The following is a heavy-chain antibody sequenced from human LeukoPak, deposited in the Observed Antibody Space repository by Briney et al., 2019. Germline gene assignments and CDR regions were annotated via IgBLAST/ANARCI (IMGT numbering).Heavy chain of an antibody. J-gene: IGHJ4*02. V-gene: IGHV3-7*01. CDR2: VDGDGSGE. CDR3: TRNCGYYRLEY. Sequence: GESLRLSCTASGFTFNTYWMTWVRQAQREGLEWVANVDGDGSGEGYADSVKGRFTISRDNAKNSLYLQLNSLRVDDTAVYYCTRNCGYYRLEYWGQGSLVTVPS. D-gene: IGHD1-26*01. CDR1: GFTFNTYW.